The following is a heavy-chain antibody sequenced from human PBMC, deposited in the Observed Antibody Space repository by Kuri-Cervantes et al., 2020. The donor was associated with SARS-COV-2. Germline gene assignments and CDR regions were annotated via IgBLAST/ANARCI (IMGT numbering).Heavy chain of an antibody. Sequence: GESLKISCAASGFTFSSYSMNWVRQAPGKGLEWVSYISSSSSTIYYADSVKGRFTISRDNAKNSLYLQMNSLRDEDTAVYYCARGRIGYSSGWSYWYFDLWGRGTLVTVSS. J-gene: IGHJ2*01. CDR2: ISSSSSTI. V-gene: IGHV3-48*02. CDR1: GFTFSSYS. D-gene: IGHD6-19*01. CDR3: ARGRIGYSSGWSYWYFDL.